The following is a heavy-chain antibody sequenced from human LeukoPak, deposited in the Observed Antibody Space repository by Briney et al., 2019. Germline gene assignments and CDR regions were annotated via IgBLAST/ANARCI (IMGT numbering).Heavy chain of an antibody. Sequence: GGSLRLSCAASGFTFSSYGMHWVRQAPGKGLEWVAFIRYDGSNKYYADSVKGRFTISRDNAKNSLYLQMNSLRAEDTAVYYCARVTYYDSSGLGFDYWGQGTLVTVSS. J-gene: IGHJ4*02. CDR3: ARVTYYDSSGLGFDY. V-gene: IGHV3-30*02. D-gene: IGHD3-22*01. CDR1: GFTFSSYG. CDR2: IRYDGSNK.